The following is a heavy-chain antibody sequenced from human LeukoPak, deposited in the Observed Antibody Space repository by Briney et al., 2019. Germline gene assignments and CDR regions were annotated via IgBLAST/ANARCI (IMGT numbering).Heavy chain of an antibody. Sequence: PGGSLRLSCSASLFTLTTYAMSWVRQAPGKGLEWVSALSDSGASTYYGDSVKGRFTIPRDNSKNTVYLQMNSLRAEDTAIYYCAKFGGGGAFDIWGQGTMVTVSS. V-gene: IGHV3-23*01. CDR1: LFTLTTYA. J-gene: IGHJ3*02. CDR2: LSDSGAST. D-gene: IGHD2-15*01. CDR3: AKFGGGGAFDI.